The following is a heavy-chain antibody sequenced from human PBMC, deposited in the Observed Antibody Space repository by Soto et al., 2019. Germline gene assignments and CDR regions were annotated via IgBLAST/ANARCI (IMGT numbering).Heavy chain of an antibody. D-gene: IGHD5-18*01. CDR2: ISTGSSTI. J-gene: IGHJ4*02. CDR1: GFTFSSYS. Sequence: EVQVVESGGGLVQPGGSLRLSCEASGFTFSSYSMNWVRQAPGKGLEWISYISTGSSTIYYADSVEGRFTISRDNAKNSLYLQMNSLRAEDTAVYYCVTAGYADYWGQGTLVTVSS. V-gene: IGHV3-48*01. CDR3: VTAGYADY.